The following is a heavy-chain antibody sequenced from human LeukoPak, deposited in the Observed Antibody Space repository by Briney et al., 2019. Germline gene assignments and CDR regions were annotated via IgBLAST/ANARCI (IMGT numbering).Heavy chain of an antibody. Sequence: PGGSLRLSCAASGFTFSSYEMNWVRQAPGKGLEWVSYISSSSSTIYYADSVKGRFTISRDNAKNSLYLQMNSLRDEDTAVYYCARIQGPYYYGSSGGDFDYWGQGTLVTVSS. V-gene: IGHV3-48*03. CDR2: ISSSSSTI. CDR1: GFTFSSYE. CDR3: ARIQGPYYYGSSGGDFDY. D-gene: IGHD3-22*01. J-gene: IGHJ4*02.